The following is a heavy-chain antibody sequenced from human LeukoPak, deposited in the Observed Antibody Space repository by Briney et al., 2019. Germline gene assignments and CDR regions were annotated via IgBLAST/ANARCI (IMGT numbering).Heavy chain of an antibody. Sequence: GEPLRLSCAASGFTISSYAMHWVRQAPGKGLEYVSAISSDGGSTYYANSVKGRFTISRDNSKNPLYLQMGRLRAEDMAVYYFARGATYRWLQLVLDYGGQGTLVTVSS. CDR2: ISSDGGST. V-gene: IGHV3-64*01. J-gene: IGHJ4*02. CDR3: ARGATYRWLQLVLDY. D-gene: IGHD5-24*01. CDR1: GFTISSYA.